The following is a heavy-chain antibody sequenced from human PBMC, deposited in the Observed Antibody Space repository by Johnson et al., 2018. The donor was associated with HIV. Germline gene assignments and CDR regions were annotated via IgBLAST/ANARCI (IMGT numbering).Heavy chain of an antibody. D-gene: IGHD6-13*01. V-gene: IGHV3-30*04. CDR3: ARGRKDIAAVDGLDTDAFDM. J-gene: IGHJ3*02. CDR1: GFPFSTYT. CDR2: ISYDGSKK. Sequence: QVHLVESGGGVVQTGRSLRLFCAVSGFPFSTYTMHWVRQAPGRALEWVALISYDGSKKYYGDSVKGRFTISRDTSKNTLYLQMNSLRPEDTAVYYCARGRKDIAAVDGLDTDAFDMWGQGTMVTVSS.